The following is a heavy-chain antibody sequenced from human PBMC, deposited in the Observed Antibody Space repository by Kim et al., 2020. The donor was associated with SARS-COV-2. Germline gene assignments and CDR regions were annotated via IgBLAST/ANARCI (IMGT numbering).Heavy chain of an antibody. CDR1: GFSFSSYA. Sequence: GGSLRLSCAASGFSFSSYAMSWVRQAPGKGLEWVSGISGSGGTTYYADSVKGRFTISRDNSENTLYLQMNILRADDTAVYYCTRDQGGSWSGGTRYYGLDVWGQGTTVTVSS. CDR2: ISGSGGTT. D-gene: IGHD1-26*01. J-gene: IGHJ6*02. CDR3: TRDQGGSWSGGTRYYGLDV. V-gene: IGHV3-23*01.